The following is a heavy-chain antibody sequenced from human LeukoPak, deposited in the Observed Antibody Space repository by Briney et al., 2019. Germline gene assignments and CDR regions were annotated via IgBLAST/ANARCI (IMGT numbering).Heavy chain of an antibody. V-gene: IGHV3-30*02. CDR1: GFTFSSHG. Sequence: QPGGSLRLSCAASGFTFSSHGMHWVRQAPGKGLEWVAYVLSDGSRKYYADSVKGRFTISRDDSKNTLFLQMNSLRPEDTALYYCAKDFNWGWDYWGQGTLVTVSS. J-gene: IGHJ4*02. D-gene: IGHD7-27*01. CDR2: VLSDGSRK. CDR3: AKDFNWGWDY.